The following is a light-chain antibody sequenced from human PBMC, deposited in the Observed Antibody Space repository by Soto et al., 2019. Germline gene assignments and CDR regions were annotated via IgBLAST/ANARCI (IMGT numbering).Light chain of an antibody. J-gene: IGLJ3*02. CDR3: SSYTSSSTHWV. CDR2: EVS. CDR1: SSDVGGYNY. V-gene: IGLV2-14*01. Sequence: QSARTQPASVSVSPGQSITISCTGTSSDVGGYNYVSWYQQHPGKAPKLMIYEVSNRPSGVSNRFSGSKSGNTASLTISGLQAEDEADYYCSSYTSSSTHWVFGGGTKLTVL.